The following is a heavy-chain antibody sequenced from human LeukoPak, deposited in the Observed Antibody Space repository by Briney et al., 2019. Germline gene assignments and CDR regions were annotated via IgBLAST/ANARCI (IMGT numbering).Heavy chain of an antibody. D-gene: IGHD3-3*01. CDR1: GFTVSSNY. J-gene: IGHJ3*02. Sequence: GGSLRLSCAASGFTVSSNYMSWVRQAPGKGLEWVSVIYSGGSTYYADSVKGRFTISRDNSKNTLYLRMNSLRAEDTAVYYCARAPGMEWPYDAFDIWGQGTMVTVSS. CDR2: IYSGGST. V-gene: IGHV3-53*01. CDR3: ARAPGMEWPYDAFDI.